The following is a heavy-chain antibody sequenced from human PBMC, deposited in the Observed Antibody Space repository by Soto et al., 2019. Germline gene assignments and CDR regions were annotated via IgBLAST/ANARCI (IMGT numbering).Heavy chain of an antibody. Sequence: SETLSLTCAVYGGSFSGYYWSWIRQPPGKGLEWIGEINHSGSTNYNPSLKSRVTISVDTSKNQFSLKLSSVTAADTAVYYCARARAYYYYYYMDVWGKGTTVTVSS. J-gene: IGHJ6*03. CDR3: ARARAYYYYYYMDV. CDR1: GGSFSGYY. CDR2: INHSGST. V-gene: IGHV4-34*01.